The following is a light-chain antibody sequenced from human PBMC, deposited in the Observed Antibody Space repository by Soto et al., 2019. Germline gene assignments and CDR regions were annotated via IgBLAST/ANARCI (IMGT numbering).Light chain of an antibody. CDR2: DVS. J-gene: IGLJ1*01. CDR3: SSHTSSSTYS. V-gene: IGLV2-14*01. CDR1: SSDVGGYNY. Sequence: QSVLTQPASVSWSPGQSITISCTGTSSDVGGYNYVSWYQQHPGKVPKLMIYDVSNRPSGVSNRFSGSKSGNTASLTISWLQAEDESDYYCSSHTSSSTYSFGTGTKVTVL.